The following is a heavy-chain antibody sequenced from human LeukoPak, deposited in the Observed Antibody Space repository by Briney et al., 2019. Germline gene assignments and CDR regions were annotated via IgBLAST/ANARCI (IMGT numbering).Heavy chain of an antibody. Sequence: GASVKVSCKASGYTFTDYYIHWVRQAPGQGRERMGRINPNSGGTNYAQKFQGRVTMTRDTSIATTYMDLSSLISDDTAVYYCARGHDSTGYNYFDYWGQGTLVTVSS. CDR2: INPNSGGT. D-gene: IGHD3-22*01. CDR1: GYTFTDYY. V-gene: IGHV1-2*06. CDR3: ARGHDSTGYNYFDY. J-gene: IGHJ4*02.